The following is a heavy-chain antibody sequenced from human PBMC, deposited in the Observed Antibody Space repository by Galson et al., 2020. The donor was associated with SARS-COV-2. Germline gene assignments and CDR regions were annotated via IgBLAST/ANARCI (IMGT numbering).Heavy chain of an antibody. J-gene: IGHJ5*02. CDR3: ARTLGRMVRGVIQGGWFDP. CDR2: IIPIFGTA. CDR1: GGTFSSYA. Sequence: SVKVSCKASGGTFSSYAISWVRQAPGQGLEWMGGIIPIFGTAHYAQKFQGRVTITADESTSTAYMELSSLRSEDTAVYYCARTLGRMVRGVIQGGWFDPWGQGTLVTVSS. V-gene: IGHV1-69*13. D-gene: IGHD3-10*01.